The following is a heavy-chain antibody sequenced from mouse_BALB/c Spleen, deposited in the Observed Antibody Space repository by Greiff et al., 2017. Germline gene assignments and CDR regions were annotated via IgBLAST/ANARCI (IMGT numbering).Heavy chain of an antibody. CDR3: ALLAWFAC. Sequence: EVQLQQSGAELVKPGASVKLSCTASGFNIKDTYMHWVKQRPEQGLEWIGRIDPANGNTKYDPKFQGKATITADTSSNTAYLQLSSLTSEDTAVYYCALLAWFACWGQGTLVTVSA. V-gene: IGHV14-3*02. CDR1: GFNIKDTY. CDR2: IDPANGNT. D-gene: IGHD2-1*01. J-gene: IGHJ3*01.